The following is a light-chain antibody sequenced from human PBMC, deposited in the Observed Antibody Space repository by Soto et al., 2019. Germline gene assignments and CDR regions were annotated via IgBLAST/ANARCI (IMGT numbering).Light chain of an antibody. CDR1: QSVSSSY. CDR2: GAS. V-gene: IGKV3-20*01. J-gene: IGKJ3*01. CDR3: QQYSSSPPEFT. Sequence: EIVLTQSPGTLSVSPGERVTLSCRASQSVSSSYLAWYQQRPGQAPRLLIFGASYRATGIPDRFSRSGSGTDFTLTISRLEPEDFAVYYCQQYSSSPPEFTFGPGTKVDSK.